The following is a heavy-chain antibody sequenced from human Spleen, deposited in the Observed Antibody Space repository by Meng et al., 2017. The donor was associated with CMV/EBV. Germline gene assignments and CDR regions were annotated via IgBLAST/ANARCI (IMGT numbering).Heavy chain of an antibody. D-gene: IGHD2-2*01. CDR1: GYTFTTYW. J-gene: IGHJ6*02. Sequence: GESLKISCKTSGYTFTTYWIGWVRQLPGKGLEWMGIIYPGDSDIRYSPSLQGQVTISADKSISTAYLQWSRLKASDTAMYYCARHGLGCSSTSCQLDYYYGMDVWGQGTTVTVSS. CDR3: ARHGLGCSSTSCQLDYYYGMDV. CDR2: IYPGDSDI. V-gene: IGHV5-51*01.